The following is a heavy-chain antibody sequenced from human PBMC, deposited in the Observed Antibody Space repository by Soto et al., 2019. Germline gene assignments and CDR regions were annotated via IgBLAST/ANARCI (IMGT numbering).Heavy chain of an antibody. D-gene: IGHD2-2*01. CDR3: ARSQGSSTSLEIYYYYYYGMDV. V-gene: IGHV1-69*01. CDR2: IIPISDTT. CDR1: GGTFSSYA. Sequence: QVQLVQSGAEVKKPGSSVKVSCKASGGTFSSYAISWVRQAPGHGLEWMGGIIPISDTTNYAQKFQGRVTITADESTSTAYMERSSLRSEDTAVYYCARSQGSSTSLEIYYYYYYGMDVWGQGTTVTVSS. J-gene: IGHJ6*02.